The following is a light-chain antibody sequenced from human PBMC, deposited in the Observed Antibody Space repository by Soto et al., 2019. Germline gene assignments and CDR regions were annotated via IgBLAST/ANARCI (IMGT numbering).Light chain of an antibody. J-gene: IGKJ4*01. CDR2: VAS. CDR3: QQYGSSPLT. Sequence: EMVLTQSPGTLSLSPGERATLSCRASQTVSSSYLAWYRQKPGQAPRLLIYVASSRATGIPDRFSGSGSGTDFTLTISRLDPEDFAVYYCQQYGSSPLTFGGGTKVDI. CDR1: QTVSSSY. V-gene: IGKV3-20*01.